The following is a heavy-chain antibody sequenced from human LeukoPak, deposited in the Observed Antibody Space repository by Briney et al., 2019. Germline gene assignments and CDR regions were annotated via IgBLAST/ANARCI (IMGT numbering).Heavy chain of an antibody. J-gene: IGHJ5*02. V-gene: IGHV4-34*01. Sequence: SETLSLTCAVYGGSFSGYYWSWIRQPPGEGLEWIGEIYHSGSTNYNPSLKSRVTMSVDTSKNQFSLKLTSVTAADTAVYYCARDNTMVRGVIVGPWFDPWGQGTLVTVSS. CDR1: GGSFSGYY. CDR3: ARDNTMVRGVIVGPWFDP. CDR2: IYHSGST. D-gene: IGHD3-10*01.